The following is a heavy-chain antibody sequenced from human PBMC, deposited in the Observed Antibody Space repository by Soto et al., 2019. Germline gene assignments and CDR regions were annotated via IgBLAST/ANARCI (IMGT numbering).Heavy chain of an antibody. J-gene: IGHJ3*02. CDR2: IYYSGST. V-gene: IGHV4-59*08. CDR3: ARLSSSGWYGAFDI. Sequence: QVQLQESGPGLVKPSETLSLTCTVSGGSISSYYWSWIRQPPGKGLEWIRYIYYSGSTNYNPSLKSRVTISVDTSKNQFSLKLSSVTAADTAVYYCARLSSSGWYGAFDIWGQGTMVTVSS. CDR1: GGSISSYY. D-gene: IGHD6-19*01.